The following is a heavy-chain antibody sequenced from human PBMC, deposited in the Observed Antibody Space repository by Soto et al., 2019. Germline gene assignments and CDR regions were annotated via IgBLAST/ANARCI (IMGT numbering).Heavy chain of an antibody. CDR3: ARVPRTTGTTSGWFDP. D-gene: IGHD1-1*01. J-gene: IGHJ5*02. V-gene: IGHV4-38-2*01. CDR2: IYRGGST. Sequence: QVQLQESGPGLVRPSETLSLTCAVSGYSISSGYYWGWIRQPPGKGLEWIGSIYRGGSTSYNPSLKSRVTISVDTSKNQFPLSLTSVTAADTAVYYCARVPRTTGTTSGWFDPWGQGTLVTVSS. CDR1: GYSISSGYY.